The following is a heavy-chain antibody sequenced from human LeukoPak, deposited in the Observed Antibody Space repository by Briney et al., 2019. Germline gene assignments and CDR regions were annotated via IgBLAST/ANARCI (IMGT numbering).Heavy chain of an antibody. CDR2: ISYDGSNK. D-gene: IGHD3-22*01. V-gene: IGHV3-30-3*01. CDR3: ARESDYYDSSGYPDY. J-gene: IGHJ4*02. CDR1: GFTFSSYA. Sequence: GGSLRLSCAASGFTFSSYAMHWVRQAPGKGLEWVAVISYDGSNKYYADSVKGRFTISRDNSKNTLYLQMNSLRAEDTAVYYCARESDYYDSSGYPDYWGQGTLVTVSS.